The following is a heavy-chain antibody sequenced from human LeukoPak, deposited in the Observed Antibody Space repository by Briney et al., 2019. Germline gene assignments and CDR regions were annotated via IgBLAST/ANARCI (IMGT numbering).Heavy chain of an antibody. CDR3: ARVKYRSSWYEGDWFDP. V-gene: IGHV4-39*07. CDR1: GGSFSSYY. D-gene: IGHD6-13*01. CDR2: IYYSGST. J-gene: IGHJ5*02. Sequence: SETLSLTCAVYGGSFSSYYWGWIRQPPGKGLEWIGSIYYSGSTYYNPSLKSRVTISVDTSKNQFSLRLSSVTAADTAVYYCARVKYRSSWYEGDWFDPWGQGTLVTVSS.